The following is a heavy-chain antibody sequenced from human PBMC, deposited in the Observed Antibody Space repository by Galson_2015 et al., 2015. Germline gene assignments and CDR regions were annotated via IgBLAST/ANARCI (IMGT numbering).Heavy chain of an antibody. V-gene: IGHV3-48*03. D-gene: IGHD4-23*01. CDR1: AFAFSIYE. Sequence: LRLSCAASAFAFSIYEMNWIRQAPGKGLEWVSYITSTGDTTYYADSVKGRFTVSRDNAKNSLFLQMNSLRAEDTALYYCAKTTVAAGSSWYMDAWGKGTTVTVSS. J-gene: IGHJ6*03. CDR2: ITSTGDTT. CDR3: AKTTVAAGSSWYMDA.